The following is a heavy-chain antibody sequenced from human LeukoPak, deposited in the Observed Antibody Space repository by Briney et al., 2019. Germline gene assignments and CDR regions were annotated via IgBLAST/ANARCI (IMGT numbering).Heavy chain of an antibody. Sequence: PGRSLRLSCAASGFTFSSYGMHWVRQAPGKGLEWVAVISYDGSNKYYADSVKGRFTISRDNSKNTLYLQMNSLRAEDTAVYYCAVGYCSGGSCYGATTKDAFDFWGQGTMVTVSS. CDR3: AVGYCSGGSCYGATTKDAFDF. CDR2: ISYDGSNK. CDR1: GFTFSSYG. V-gene: IGHV3-30*03. D-gene: IGHD2-15*01. J-gene: IGHJ3*01.